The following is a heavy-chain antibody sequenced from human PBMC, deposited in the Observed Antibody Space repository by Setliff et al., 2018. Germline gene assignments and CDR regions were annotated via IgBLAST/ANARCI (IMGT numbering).Heavy chain of an antibody. CDR2: IHGTEGT. CDR3: ARGYYNGRGYYYLPCSFDS. CDR1: DGSLYSGNYY. J-gene: IGHJ4*02. Sequence: SETLSLTCTVSDGSLYSGNYYWTWIRQPAGKALEWIGHIHGTEGTHYNPSLESRVTISRDKSPNQFSLMLRSVTAADTAPYYCARGYYNGRGYYYLPCSFDSWGRGIVVTVS. D-gene: IGHD3-10*01. V-gene: IGHV4-61*09.